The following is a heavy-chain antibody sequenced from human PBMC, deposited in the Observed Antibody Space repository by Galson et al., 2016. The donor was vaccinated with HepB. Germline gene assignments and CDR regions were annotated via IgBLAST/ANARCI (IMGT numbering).Heavy chain of an antibody. CDR3: ARILNGEYYYGSGSSGGWFDP. D-gene: IGHD3-10*01. CDR2: IDWDDDK. J-gene: IGHJ5*02. CDR1: GFSLSTRGMC. Sequence: PALVKPTQTLTLTCTFSGFSLSTRGMCVSWIRQPPGKALEWLALIDWDDDKYYSTSLKTRLTIFKDTSKNQVVLTMTNMDPVDTATYYCARILNGEYYYGSGSSGGWFDPWGQGTLVTVSS. V-gene: IGHV2-70*01.